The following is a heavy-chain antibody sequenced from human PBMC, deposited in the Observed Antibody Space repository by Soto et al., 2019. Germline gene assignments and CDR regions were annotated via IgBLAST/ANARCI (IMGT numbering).Heavy chain of an antibody. CDR3: AHSGYRYGYSLDY. V-gene: IGHV2-5*02. CDR2: IYWDDAH. CDR1: GFSLSTSGVG. Sequence: QITLKESGPTLVKSSQTLTLTCTFSGFSLSTSGVGVGWIRQPPGKALEWLSLIYWDDAHRNSPSLKSRLTITNGSAKNQVGLTITNTDPVDTATDYSAHSGYRYGYSLDYCFQGSPVTVSS. D-gene: IGHD5-18*01. J-gene: IGHJ4*02.